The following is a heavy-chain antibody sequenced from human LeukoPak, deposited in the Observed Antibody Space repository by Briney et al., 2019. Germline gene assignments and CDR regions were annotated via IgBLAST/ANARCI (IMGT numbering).Heavy chain of an antibody. J-gene: IGHJ4*02. D-gene: IGHD1-26*01. CDR1: GFTFSSYA. CDR2: ISYDGSNK. CDR3: ARESFGGSYFDY. Sequence: GGSLRLSCAASGFTFSSYAMHWVRQAPGKGLEWVAVISYDGSNKYYADSVKGRFTISRDNSKNTLYLQMNSLRAEDTAVYYCARESFGGSYFDYWGQGTLVTVSS. V-gene: IGHV3-30*04.